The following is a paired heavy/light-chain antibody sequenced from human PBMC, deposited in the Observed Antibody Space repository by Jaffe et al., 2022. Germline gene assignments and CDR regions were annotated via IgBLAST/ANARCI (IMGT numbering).Light chain of an antibody. CDR3: SSYTSTSTLV. V-gene: IGLV2-14*03. J-gene: IGLJ3*02. Sequence: QSALTQPASVSGSPGQSITISCTGTSSDIGNYNYVSWYQQHPGKAPKLIIYDVTTRPSGVSNRFSGSKSGNTASLTISGLQAEDEADYYCSSYTSTSTLVFGGGTKLTVL. CDR2: DVT. CDR1: SSDIGNYNY.
Heavy chain of an antibody. CDR1: GFIFSSCA. CDR3: AKDKRSSTLSRIDY. J-gene: IGHJ4*02. CDR2: IGGGGGST. D-gene: IGHD4-17*01. Sequence: EVQLLESGGGLVQPGGSLRLSCAASGFIFSSCALSWVRQVPGKGLEWVSGIGGGGGSTYYAESVKGRFTISRDNSKNTLYLQMNSLRAEDTAIYYCAKDKRSSTLSRIDYWGQGTLVTVSS. V-gene: IGHV3-23*01.